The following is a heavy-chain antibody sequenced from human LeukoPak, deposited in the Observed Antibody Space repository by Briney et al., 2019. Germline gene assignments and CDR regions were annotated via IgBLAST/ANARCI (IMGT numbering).Heavy chain of an antibody. CDR2: IHPSGML. D-gene: IGHD3-22*01. Sequence: SGTLSLTCTVSGASFNSDDQYWNWIRHSPGKGLKWIGSIHPSGMLYNNPSLESRVTMSRDTSKNQFSLNLNSVTAADTAVYFCSRGLDSRKLGYWGQGILVTVSS. CDR3: SRGLDSRKLGY. J-gene: IGHJ4*02. V-gene: IGHV4-31*03. CDR1: GASFNSDDQY.